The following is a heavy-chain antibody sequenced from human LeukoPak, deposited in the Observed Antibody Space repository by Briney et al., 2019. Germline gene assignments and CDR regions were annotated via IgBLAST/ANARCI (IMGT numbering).Heavy chain of an antibody. CDR2: ISYDGSNK. CDR1: GFTFSSYG. D-gene: IGHD2-21*02. CDR3: ASAYCGGDCYYYYGMDV. J-gene: IGHJ6*02. V-gene: IGHV3-30*03. Sequence: PGGSLRLSCAASGFTFSSYGMHWVRQAPGKGLEWVAVISYDGSNKYYADSVKGRFTISRDNSKNTLYLQMNNLRAEDTAVYYCASAYCGGDCYYYYGMDVWGQGTTVTVSS.